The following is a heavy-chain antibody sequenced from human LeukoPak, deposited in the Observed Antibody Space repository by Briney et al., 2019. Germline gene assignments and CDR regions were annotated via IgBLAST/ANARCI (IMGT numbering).Heavy chain of an antibody. D-gene: IGHD4-23*01. V-gene: IGHV1-2*02. Sequence: GASVKVSCRASGYTFTDYYMHWVRQAPGQGLEWMGWLNPNTLVTKYAQHFQGRVSMTWDTSISTGYMDQHSLTSDDTAVYYCARKDGGRDGMDVWGQGTTVTVSS. CDR3: ARKDGGRDGMDV. CDR2: LNPNTLVT. J-gene: IGHJ6*02. CDR1: GYTFTDYY.